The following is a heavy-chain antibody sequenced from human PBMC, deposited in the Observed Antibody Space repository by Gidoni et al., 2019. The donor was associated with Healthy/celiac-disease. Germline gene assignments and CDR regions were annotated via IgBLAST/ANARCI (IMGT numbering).Heavy chain of an antibody. CDR2: IIPILGIG. CDR3: ARDPILTVRGVIGYYGMDV. D-gene: IGHD3-10*01. J-gene: IGHJ6*02. Sequence: QVQLVQSGAEVKQPGSSVKVSCTASGGTFRSYAISWVRQAPGQGLEWMGRIIPILGIGNYEKKFQGRVTITEDKTTSTAYMELSSRRSEDTAVYYCARDPILTVRGVIGYYGMDVWGQGTTVTVSS. V-gene: IGHV1-69*09. CDR1: GGTFRSYA.